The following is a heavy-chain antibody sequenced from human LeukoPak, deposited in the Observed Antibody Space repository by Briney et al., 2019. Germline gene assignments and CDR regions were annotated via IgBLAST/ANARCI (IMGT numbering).Heavy chain of an antibody. CDR2: ISGSGGST. CDR1: GFTFSSYA. J-gene: IGHJ5*02. Sequence: GGSLILSCAASGFTFSSYAMSWVRQAQGKGLEWVSAISGSGGSTYYADSVKGRFTISRDISQNTVYLQMNSLRAEDTAVYYCAREGFDPWGQGTLVTVSS. CDR3: AREGFDP. V-gene: IGHV3-23*01.